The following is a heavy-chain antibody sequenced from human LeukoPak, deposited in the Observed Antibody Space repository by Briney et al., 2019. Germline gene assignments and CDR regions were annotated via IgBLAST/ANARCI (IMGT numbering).Heavy chain of an antibody. V-gene: IGHV4-59*08. CDR3: ARHGGGGETYPRIFDY. Sequence: SETLSLTCTVSGGSISPYYWSWIRQPPGKGLEWIGYIYYSGSTNYNPSLKSRVTISVDTSKNQFSLKLTSVTAADTAVYYCARHGGGGETYPRIFDYWGRGTLVTVSS. CDR1: GGSISPYY. J-gene: IGHJ4*02. D-gene: IGHD3-10*01. CDR2: IYYSGST.